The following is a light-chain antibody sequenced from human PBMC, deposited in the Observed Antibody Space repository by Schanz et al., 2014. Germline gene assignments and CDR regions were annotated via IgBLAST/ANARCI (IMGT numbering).Light chain of an antibody. CDR1: SSDVGSYDY. V-gene: IGLV2-8*01. J-gene: IGLJ1*01. Sequence: QSALIQPPSVSGSPGQSVTISCTGASSDVGSYDYVSWYQQHPGTVPKPMIYNVNTQPSGVPDRFSGSKSGNTASLTISGLQAEDEADYYCSSYGGSNDYVFGTGTKLTVL. CDR3: SSYGGSNDYV. CDR2: NVN.